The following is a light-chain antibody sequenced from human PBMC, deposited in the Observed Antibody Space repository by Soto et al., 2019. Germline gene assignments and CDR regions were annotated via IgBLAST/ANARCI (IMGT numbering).Light chain of an antibody. J-gene: IGKJ1*01. Sequence: AIQMTQSPSSLSASVGDRVTITCRASQGIRNDLGWYQQKPGKAPKLLIYAASTSQRGVPSRFSGSGSGTDFTLTISNLQPEDFATYYCLQDHNFPLTFGQGTKVEIK. CDR2: AAS. CDR1: QGIRND. V-gene: IGKV1-6*01. CDR3: LQDHNFPLT.